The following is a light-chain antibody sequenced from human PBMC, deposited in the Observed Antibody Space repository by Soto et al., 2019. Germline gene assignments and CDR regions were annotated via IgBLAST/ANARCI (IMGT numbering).Light chain of an antibody. CDR3: QQYGSSPRT. Sequence: EIDLTQSPGTLSLSPGERATLSCRASQSVSSNYLAWYQQKPGQAPRLLIYGASSRATGIPDRFSGSGSGTDFTLTISRLEPEDSAVYYCQQYGSSPRTFGQGTKVDI. CDR1: QSVSSNY. J-gene: IGKJ1*01. V-gene: IGKV3-20*01. CDR2: GAS.